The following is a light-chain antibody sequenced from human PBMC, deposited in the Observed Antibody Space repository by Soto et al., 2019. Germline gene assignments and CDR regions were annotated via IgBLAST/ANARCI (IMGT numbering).Light chain of an antibody. CDR3: QVWDSGSSHVV. Sequence: SYELTQPPSVSVAPGKTASISCGGNDIGSKGVHWYQQKPGQAPVLVIYSDTDLPPVIPERFSGSNSANLATLTISRVEAGDEDDYYCQVWDSGSSHVVFGGGTQLPVL. V-gene: IGLV3-21*01. CDR1: DIGSKG. J-gene: IGLJ2*01. CDR2: SDT.